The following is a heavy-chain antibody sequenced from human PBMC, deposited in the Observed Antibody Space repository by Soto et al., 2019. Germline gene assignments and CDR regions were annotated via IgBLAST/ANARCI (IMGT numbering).Heavy chain of an antibody. J-gene: IGHJ4*02. CDR2: IYYNGDT. D-gene: IGHD6-6*01. CDR3: ARHVRDSRSLSGRYYFDY. Sequence: SETLSLTCTVSGASISSDGFYWGWIRQPPGKGLEWIASIYYNGDTFHNPSLKSRVTMSVDTSKNTFSLNLRSVTAADTAVYYCARHVRDSRSLSGRYYFDYWGQGSLVTVSS. V-gene: IGHV4-39*01. CDR1: GASISSDGFY.